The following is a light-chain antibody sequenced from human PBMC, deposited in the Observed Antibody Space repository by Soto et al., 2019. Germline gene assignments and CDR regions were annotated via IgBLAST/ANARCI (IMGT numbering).Light chain of an antibody. J-gene: IGKJ1*01. Sequence: EIVLTQSPGTLSLSPGERATLSCRASQSVSSSYLAWYQQKPGQAPRLLIYGASSSDTGIPDRFSSSGSGTDFTLTISRLEPEDFAVYYCQQYGSSPGTFGQGTKVEIK. CDR1: QSVSSSY. V-gene: IGKV3-20*01. CDR2: GAS. CDR3: QQYGSSPGT.